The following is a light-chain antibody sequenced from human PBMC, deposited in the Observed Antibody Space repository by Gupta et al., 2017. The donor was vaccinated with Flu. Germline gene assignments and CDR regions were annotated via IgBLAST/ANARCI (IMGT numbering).Light chain of an antibody. CDR1: QSLLHSSGFNY. V-gene: IGKV2-28*01. J-gene: IGKJ3*01. CDR2: LGS. Sequence: DLVMIQSPLSLSVTPGEPASISCRSSQSLLHSSGFNYVEWFLLLIYLGSNRASGAPERFRGSGSGTEFTLDISRVEADDVGVYFGMATLQNFTFGKGTKVNLK. CDR3: MATLQNFT.